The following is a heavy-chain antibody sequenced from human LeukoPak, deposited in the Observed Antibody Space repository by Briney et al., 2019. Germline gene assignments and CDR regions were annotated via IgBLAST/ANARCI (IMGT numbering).Heavy chain of an antibody. J-gene: IGHJ6*02. CDR1: GYTFTSYY. Sequence: GASVKVSCKASGYTFTSYYMHWVRQAPGQGLEWMGRIIPILGIANYAQKFQGRVTITADKSTSTAYMELSSLRSEDTAVYYCARDRYSGSYYSYYYYGMDVWGQGTTVTVSS. V-gene: IGHV1-69*04. CDR3: ARDRYSGSYYSYYYYGMDV. D-gene: IGHD1-26*01. CDR2: IIPILGIA.